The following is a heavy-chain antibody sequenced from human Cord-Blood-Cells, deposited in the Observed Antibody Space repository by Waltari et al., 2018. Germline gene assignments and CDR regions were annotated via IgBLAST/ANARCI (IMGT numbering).Heavy chain of an antibody. CDR2: IKHSGST. CDR1: VGSVSGYY. Sequence: QVQLHPGGPGLVRPSETLSLTCAVSVGSVSGYYWCWIRQPPGEGREWLGEIKHSGSTNYNPSLKSRVTISVDTSRNQFSRRLSSVAAADTAVYYCASGGAYYDILTGYYYWGQGTLVTVSS. J-gene: IGHJ4*02. V-gene: IGHV4-34*01. D-gene: IGHD3-9*01. CDR3: ASGGAYYDILTGYYY.